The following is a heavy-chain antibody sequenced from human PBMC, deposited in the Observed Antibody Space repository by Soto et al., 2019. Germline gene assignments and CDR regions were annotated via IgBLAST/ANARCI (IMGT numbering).Heavy chain of an antibody. Sequence: PWGSLRLSCAASGFTFIPYWMTFFRHSPFKWLEWVANIKEDGSEKYYADSVKGRFTISRDNAKNSLYVEMNSLRVEDTAVYYCARDGISGTIDFWGQGALVTVSS. CDR3: ARDGISGTIDF. CDR2: IKEDGSEK. J-gene: IGHJ4*02. V-gene: IGHV3-7*03. CDR1: GFTFIPYW. D-gene: IGHD1-20*01.